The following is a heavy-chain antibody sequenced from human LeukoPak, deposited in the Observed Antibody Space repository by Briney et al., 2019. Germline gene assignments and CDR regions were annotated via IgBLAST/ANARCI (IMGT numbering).Heavy chain of an antibody. D-gene: IGHD3-9*01. J-gene: IGHJ5*02. Sequence: PSQTLSLTCAVSGGSISSGGYSWSWIRQPPGKGLEWIGYIYHSGSTYYNPSLKSRVTISVDRSKNQFSLKLSSVTAADTAVYYCARVNCDILTGKEWFDPWGQGTLVTVSS. CDR2: IYHSGST. CDR3: ARVNCDILTGKEWFDP. CDR1: GGSISSGGYS. V-gene: IGHV4-30-2*01.